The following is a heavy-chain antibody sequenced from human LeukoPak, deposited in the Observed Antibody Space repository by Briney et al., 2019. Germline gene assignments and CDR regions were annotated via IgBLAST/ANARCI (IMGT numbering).Heavy chain of an antibody. Sequence: GGSLRLSCEASGFTFDAYAMHWVRQAPGKDLEWVSLINKDGSATYYADSVKGRFTISRDNSKNSLYLQMNSLRSEDTALYYCATWAFYHSLDVWGQGTTVTVSS. J-gene: IGHJ6*02. CDR3: ATWAFYHSLDV. CDR1: GFTFDAYA. D-gene: IGHD1-26*01. CDR2: INKDGSAT. V-gene: IGHV3-43*02.